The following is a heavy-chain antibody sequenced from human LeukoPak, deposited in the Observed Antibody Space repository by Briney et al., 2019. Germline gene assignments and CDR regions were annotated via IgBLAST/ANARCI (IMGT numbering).Heavy chain of an antibody. J-gene: IGHJ4*02. CDR1: GGSISSSSYY. Sequence: SETLSLTCTVSGGSISSSSYYWGWIRQPPGKGLEWIGSIYYSGSTYYNPSLKSRVTISVDTSKNQFSLKLSSVTAADTAVYYCARVAAATTNPRFDSWGQGTLGTVSS. CDR2: IYYSGST. D-gene: IGHD5-24*01. V-gene: IGHV4-39*07. CDR3: ARVAAATTNPRFDS.